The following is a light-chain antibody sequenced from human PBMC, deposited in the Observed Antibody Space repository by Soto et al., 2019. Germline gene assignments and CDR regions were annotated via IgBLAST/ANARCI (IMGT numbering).Light chain of an antibody. CDR3: QQYNNWPPIT. CDR1: QSVSSN. J-gene: IGKJ5*01. Sequence: DIAMTQSPATLAASPGERATLSCRASQSVSSNLAWYQQKPGQAPRLLIYGASTRATGIPARFSGSGSGTEFTLTISSLQSEDFAVYYCQQYNNWPPITFGQGTRLEIK. V-gene: IGKV3-15*01. CDR2: GAS.